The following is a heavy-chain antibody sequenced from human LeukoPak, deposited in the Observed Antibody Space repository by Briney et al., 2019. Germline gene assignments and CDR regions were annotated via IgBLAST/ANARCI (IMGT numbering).Heavy chain of an antibody. J-gene: IGHJ4*02. CDR2: IYYSGST. CDR3: ARTYFFDY. Sequence: SETLSLTCTVSGGSISSGGYYWSWIRQHPGKGQEWIGYIYYSGSTYYTPSLKSRVTISVDTSKNQFSLKLSSVTAADTAVYYCARTYFFDYWGQGTLVTVSS. CDR1: GGSISSGGYY. V-gene: IGHV4-31*03.